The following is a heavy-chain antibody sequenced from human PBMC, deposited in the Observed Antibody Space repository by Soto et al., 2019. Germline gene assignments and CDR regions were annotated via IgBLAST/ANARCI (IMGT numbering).Heavy chain of an antibody. J-gene: IGHJ5*02. CDR3: ARVIRGAYYNSPLDT. Sequence: QVHLLQSGAEVKKPGASVKVSCKASGYTFTGYFMHWVRQAPGQGLEWMGWINPYSGGADYAQSFQGRVTMTRDTSISTVYMELSRLRFDDTAVYYCARVIRGAYYNSPLDTWGQGTVVTVSS. D-gene: IGHD3-10*01. CDR2: INPYSGGA. CDR1: GYTFTGYF. V-gene: IGHV1-2*02.